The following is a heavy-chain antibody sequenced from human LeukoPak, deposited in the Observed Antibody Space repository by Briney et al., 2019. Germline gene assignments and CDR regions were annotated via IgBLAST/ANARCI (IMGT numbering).Heavy chain of an antibody. CDR2: INSDGTTT. J-gene: IGHJ4*02. CDR3: ARGGPYYYDSPEFNDY. CDR1: GFTFSSYW. V-gene: IGHV3-74*01. D-gene: IGHD3-22*01. Sequence: PGGSLRLSCAASGFTFSSYWMHWVRQAPGKGLVWVSRINSDGTTTNYADSVKGRFTISRDNAENTLSLQMNSLRAEDTAVYYCARGGPYYYDSPEFNDYWGQGTLVTVSS.